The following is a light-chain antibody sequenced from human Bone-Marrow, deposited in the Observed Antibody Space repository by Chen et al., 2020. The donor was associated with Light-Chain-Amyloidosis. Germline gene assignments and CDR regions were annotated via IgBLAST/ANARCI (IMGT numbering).Light chain of an antibody. CDR3: QQSYSTPIT. V-gene: IGKV1-39*01. CDR1: QSISSY. J-gene: IGKJ3*01. CDR2: AAS. Sequence: DIQMTQSPSSLSASVGDRVTITCRASQSISSYLNWYQQKPGKAPTLLIYAASSSQSGVPSRFSGSGSLTDFTLTITSLQPEDFATYYCQQSYSTPITFGPGTTVDI.